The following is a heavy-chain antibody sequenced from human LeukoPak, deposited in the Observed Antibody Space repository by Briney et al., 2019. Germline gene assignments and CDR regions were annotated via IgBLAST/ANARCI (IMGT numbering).Heavy chain of an antibody. CDR2: ISGSGDSR. J-gene: IGHJ4*02. CDR3: AKHTLTAVTTFFDY. D-gene: IGHD4-17*01. Sequence: GGSLRLSCGAPGFTFSTYAMSWVRQAPGKGLEWVSVISGSGDSRYYADSLKGRFTISRDNSKNTLYLQMNSLRAEDTAVYYCAKHTLTAVTTFFDYWGQGTLVTVSS. V-gene: IGHV3-23*01. CDR1: GFTFSTYA.